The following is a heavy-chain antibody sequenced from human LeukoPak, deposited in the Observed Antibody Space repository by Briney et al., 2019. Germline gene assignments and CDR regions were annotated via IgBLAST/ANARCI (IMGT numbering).Heavy chain of an antibody. CDR2: IYPGDSDT. V-gene: IGHV5-51*01. CDR3: ARKKYSSSYDAFDI. Sequence: GESLKISCKGSEYSFTSYWIGWVRQKPGKGLEWMGIIYPGDSDTRYSPSFQGQVTISADKSISTAYLQWSSLKATDTAMYYCARKKYSSSYDAFDIWGQGTMVTVSS. D-gene: IGHD6-13*01. J-gene: IGHJ3*02. CDR1: EYSFTSYW.